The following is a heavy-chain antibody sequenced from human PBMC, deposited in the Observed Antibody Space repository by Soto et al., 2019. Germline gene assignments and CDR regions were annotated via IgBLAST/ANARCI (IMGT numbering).Heavy chain of an antibody. Sequence: QVQLVQSGAEVKKPGSSVKVSCKASGGTFSSYAISWVRQAPGQGLEWMGGIIPIFGTANYAQKFQGRVTITADKSKSTAYMELSSLRSEDTAVYYCARVAPPSYTTGTIIDYWGQGTLVTVSS. J-gene: IGHJ4*02. CDR3: ARVAPPSYTTGTIIDY. V-gene: IGHV1-69*06. D-gene: IGHD1-1*01. CDR2: IIPIFGTA. CDR1: GGTFSSYA.